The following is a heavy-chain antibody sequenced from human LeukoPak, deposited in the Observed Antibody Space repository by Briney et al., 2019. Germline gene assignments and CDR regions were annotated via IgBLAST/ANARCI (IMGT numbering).Heavy chain of an antibody. V-gene: IGHV3-30-3*01. J-gene: IGHJ4*02. CDR2: MSHDGSNK. CDR1: GFTFSRYA. D-gene: IGHD4-17*01. CDR3: ARSPTTVTTLDY. Sequence: GRSLRLSCAASGFTFSRYAMHWVRQAPGKGLEWVALMSHDGSNKYYVDSVKGRFTISRDNSMNTLYLQMNSLRAEDMAVYYCARSPTTVTTLDYWGQGTLVTVSS.